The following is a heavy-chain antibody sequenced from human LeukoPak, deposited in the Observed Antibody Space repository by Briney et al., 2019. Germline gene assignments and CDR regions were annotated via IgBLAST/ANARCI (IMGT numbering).Heavy chain of an antibody. V-gene: IGHV3-21*01. CDR1: GFTFSGYS. D-gene: IGHD3-22*01. J-gene: IGHJ3*02. CDR2: INSNGKNI. CDR3: ARASSGYDALDI. Sequence: WGSLRLSCAASGFTFSGYSMNWVRQAPGTGLEWVSSINSNGKNIDYAHSVKGRFTISRDNAKNTLYLQLNSLRGEDTAVYYCARASSGYDALDIWGQGTMVTVSS.